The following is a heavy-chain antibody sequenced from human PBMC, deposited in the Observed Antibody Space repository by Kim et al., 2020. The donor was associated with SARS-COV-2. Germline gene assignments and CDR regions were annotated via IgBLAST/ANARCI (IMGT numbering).Heavy chain of an antibody. V-gene: IGHV4-59*01. Sequence: SETLSLTCTVSGGSISSYYWSWIRQPPGKGLEWIGYIYYSGSTNYNPSLKSRVTISVDTSKNQFSLKLSSVTAADTAVYYCARVDTIFGVVTHYYYMDV. J-gene: IGHJ6*03. CDR3: ARVDTIFGVVTHYYYMDV. D-gene: IGHD3-3*01. CDR1: GGSISSYY. CDR2: IYYSGST.